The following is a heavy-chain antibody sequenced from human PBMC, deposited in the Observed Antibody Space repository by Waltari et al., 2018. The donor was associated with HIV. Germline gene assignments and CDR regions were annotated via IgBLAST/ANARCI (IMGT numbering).Heavy chain of an antibody. J-gene: IGHJ5*02. D-gene: IGHD6-19*01. CDR3: ARDSLSLWLARVRWFDP. Sequence: QLQLQESGPGLVKPSETLSLTCTVSGGSISSSSYYWGWIRQPPGKGLEWIGSIYYSGSTYYNPSLKSRVTISVDTSKNQFSLKLSSVTAADTAVYYCARDSLSLWLARVRWFDPWGQGTLVTVSS. CDR2: IYYSGST. V-gene: IGHV4-39*07. CDR1: GGSISSSSYY.